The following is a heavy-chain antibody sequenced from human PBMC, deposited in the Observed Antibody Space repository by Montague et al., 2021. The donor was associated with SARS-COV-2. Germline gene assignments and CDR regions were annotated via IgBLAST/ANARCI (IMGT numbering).Heavy chain of an antibody. CDR2: IYYGGST. CDR1: GGSISRYY. V-gene: IGHV4-59*12. CDR3: ARLRRPDGYTYWFGP. Sequence: SETLSLTCTVSGGSISRYYWSWIRQPPGKGLEWIGYIYYGGSTNSSPSFKGRVIMSVDTSNNQFSLRLTSVTAADTAVYYCARLRRPDGYTYWFGPWGQGTLVTVSS. J-gene: IGHJ5*02. D-gene: IGHD5-24*01.